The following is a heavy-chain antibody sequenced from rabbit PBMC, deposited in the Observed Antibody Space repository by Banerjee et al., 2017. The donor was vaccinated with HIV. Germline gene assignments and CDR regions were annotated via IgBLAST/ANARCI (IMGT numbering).Heavy chain of an antibody. CDR1: GFTLSSYW. CDR2: INTSSGST. Sequence: QQQLEESGGGLVKPEGSLTLTCKASGFTLSSYWMWWVRQAPGKGLEWIACINTSSGSTVYATWAKGRFTISRTSSTTVALQMTSLTAADTATYFCARDLAGVIGWNFGLWGQGTLVTVS. J-gene: IGHJ3*01. D-gene: IGHD4-1*01. V-gene: IGHV1S45*01. CDR3: ARDLAGVIGWNFGL.